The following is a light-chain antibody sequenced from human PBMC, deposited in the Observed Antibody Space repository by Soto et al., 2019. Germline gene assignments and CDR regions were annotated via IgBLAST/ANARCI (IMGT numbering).Light chain of an antibody. V-gene: IGKV3-20*01. Sequence: EIVLTQSPGTLSLSQGERATLSCRASQSVSSSYLAWYKQKPGQAPRLLIYGASSRATGIRDRFSGSGSGTDFTLTNRRMEPEDFAVSNFQQYGSSRKFGQGNKVDIK. CDR3: QQYGSSRK. J-gene: IGKJ1*01. CDR1: QSVSSSY. CDR2: GAS.